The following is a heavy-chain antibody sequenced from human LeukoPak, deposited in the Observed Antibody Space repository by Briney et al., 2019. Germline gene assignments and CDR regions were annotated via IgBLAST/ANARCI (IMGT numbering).Heavy chain of an antibody. CDR2: ISSSGSTI. D-gene: IGHD2-15*01. V-gene: IGHV3-11*01. CDR1: GLTFSNSW. J-gene: IGHJ4*02. CDR3: ARGYCSGGSCLRITRFDY. Sequence: PGGSLRLSCAASGLTFSNSWMHWVRQAPGKGLEWVSYISSSGSTIYYADSVKGRFTISRDNAKNSLYLQMNSLRAEDTAVYYCARGYCSGGSCLRITRFDYWGQGTLVTVSS.